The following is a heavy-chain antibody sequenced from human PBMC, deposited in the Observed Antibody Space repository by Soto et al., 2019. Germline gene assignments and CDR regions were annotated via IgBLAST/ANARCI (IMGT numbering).Heavy chain of an antibody. D-gene: IGHD6-13*01. V-gene: IGHV4-30-2*01. CDR3: ARGSQKRKQQLRPSAFDI. CDR1: GDTISTGGYT. CDR2: TYHSGNP. J-gene: IGHJ3*02. Sequence: PSETLSLTCDVSGDTISTGGYTWAWIRQPPGKALEWIGHTYHSGNPYYNPSLKSRVIISVDRSKNQFSLKVRSVTAADTAIYYCARGSQKRKQQLRPSAFDIWGQGTMVTVSS.